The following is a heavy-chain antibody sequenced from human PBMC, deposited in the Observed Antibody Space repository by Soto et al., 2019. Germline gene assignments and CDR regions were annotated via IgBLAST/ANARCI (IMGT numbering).Heavy chain of an antibody. CDR2: ISVSDAFI. J-gene: IGHJ4*02. V-gene: IGHV3-23*01. D-gene: IGHD1-20*01. CDR1: GFNVGAFA. Sequence: GGSLRLSCAASGFNVGAFAVNWVRQAPGKGLEWVSGISVSDAFIYYADSVRGRFSISRDASENILYLQMNSLRVDDTALYYCTRETVAGITGLDYWGPGTLVTV. CDR3: TRETVAGITGLDY.